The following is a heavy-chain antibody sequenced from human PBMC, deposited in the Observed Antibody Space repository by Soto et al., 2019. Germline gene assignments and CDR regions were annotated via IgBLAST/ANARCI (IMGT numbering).Heavy chain of an antibody. Sequence: GASVKVSCKASGGTFSSYAISWVRQAPGQGLEWMGGIIPIFGTANYAQKFQGRVTITADESTSTAYMELSSLRSEDTAVYYCARTRWDSSGSKTEGTFDYWGQGTLVTVSS. CDR3: ARTRWDSSGSKTEGTFDY. CDR2: IIPIFGTA. D-gene: IGHD3-22*01. CDR1: GGTFSSYA. J-gene: IGHJ4*02. V-gene: IGHV1-69*13.